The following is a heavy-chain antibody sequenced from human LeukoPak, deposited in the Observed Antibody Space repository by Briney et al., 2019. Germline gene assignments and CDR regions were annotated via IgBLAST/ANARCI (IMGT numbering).Heavy chain of an antibody. CDR3: TTGLGATIGSFMGGAFDI. D-gene: IGHD1-26*01. J-gene: IGHJ3*02. CDR1: GFTFSNAW. V-gene: IGHV3-15*01. Sequence: GGSLRLSCAASGFTFSNAWMSWVRQAPGKGLEWVGRIKSKTDGGTTDYAAPVKGRFTISRDDSKNTLYLQMNSLKTEDTAVYYCTTGLGATIGSFMGGAFDIWGQGTMVTVSS. CDR2: IKSKTDGGTT.